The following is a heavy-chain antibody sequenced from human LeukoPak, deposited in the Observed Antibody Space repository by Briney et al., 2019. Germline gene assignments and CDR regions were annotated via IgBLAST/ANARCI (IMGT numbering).Heavy chain of an antibody. Sequence: SVNVSCKASGGTFSSYAISWGRQAPGQGLEWMGRIIPILGIANYAQKFQGRVTITADKSTSTAYMELSSLRSEDTAVYYCARDLETTVTTDDYWGQGTLVTVSS. D-gene: IGHD4-17*01. CDR2: IIPILGIA. CDR1: GGTFSSYA. J-gene: IGHJ4*02. CDR3: ARDLETTVTTDDY. V-gene: IGHV1-69*04.